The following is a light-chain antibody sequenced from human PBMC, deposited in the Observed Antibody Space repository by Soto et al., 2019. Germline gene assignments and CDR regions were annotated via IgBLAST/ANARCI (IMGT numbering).Light chain of an antibody. V-gene: IGLV2-14*01. Sequence: QSALTQPASVSGSPGQSITISCTGTSSDVGGYNYVSWYQQHPGKAPKFMIYDVSNRPSGVSTRFSGSKSGNTASQTISGLQAEDEADYYCNSYTTSNTRQIVFGTG. CDR1: SSDVGGYNY. CDR3: NSYTTSNTRQIV. J-gene: IGLJ1*01. CDR2: DVS.